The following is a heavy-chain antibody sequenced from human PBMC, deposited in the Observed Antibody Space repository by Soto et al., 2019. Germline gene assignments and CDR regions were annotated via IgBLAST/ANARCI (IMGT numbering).Heavy chain of an antibody. Sequence: ASVNVSCKXSGYTFTSYAMHWVRQAPGQRLEWMGWINAGNGNTKYSQKFQGRVTITRDTSASTAYMELSSLRSEDTAVYYCASSSYYYYGMDVWGQGTTVTVSS. CDR2: INAGNGNT. CDR1: GYTFTSYA. J-gene: IGHJ6*02. CDR3: ASSSYYYYGMDV. D-gene: IGHD6-6*01. V-gene: IGHV1-3*01.